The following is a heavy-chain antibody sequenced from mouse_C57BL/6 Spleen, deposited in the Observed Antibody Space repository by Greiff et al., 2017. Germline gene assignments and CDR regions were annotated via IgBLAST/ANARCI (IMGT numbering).Heavy chain of an antibody. J-gene: IGHJ1*03. CDR2: IRLKSDNYAT. V-gene: IGHV6-3*01. CDR3: TKGNYPFWYFDV. D-gene: IGHD2-1*01. Sequence: EVKLVESGGGLVQPGGSMKLSCVASGFTFSNYWMNWVRQSPEKGLEWVAQIRLKSDNYATHYAESVKGRFTISRDDSKSSVYLQMNNLRAEDTGIYYCTKGNYPFWYFDVWGTGTTVTVSS. CDR1: GFTFSNYW.